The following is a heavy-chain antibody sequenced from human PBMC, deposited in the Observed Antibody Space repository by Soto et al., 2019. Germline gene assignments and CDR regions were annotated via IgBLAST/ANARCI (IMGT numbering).Heavy chain of an antibody. V-gene: IGHV2-70*11. CDR1: GFSLSTSGMC. J-gene: IGHJ6*03. CDR3: ARSTNFWSGYFGSMDV. CDR2: IDWDDDK. D-gene: IGHD3-3*01. Sequence: SGPTLVNPTQTLTLTCTFSGFSLSTSGMCVSWIRQPPGKALEWLARIDWDDDKYYSTSLKTRLTISKDTSKNQVVLTMTNMDPVDTATYYCARSTNFWSGYFGSMDVWGKGTTVTVSS.